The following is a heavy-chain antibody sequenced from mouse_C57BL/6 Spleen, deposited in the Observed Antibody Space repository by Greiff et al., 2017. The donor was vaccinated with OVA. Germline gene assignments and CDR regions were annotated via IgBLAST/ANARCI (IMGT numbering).Heavy chain of an antibody. CDR3: ASRTGMGCVH. CDR2: INPSTGGT. J-gene: IGHJ3*01. CDR1: GYSFTGYY. V-gene: IGHV1-42*01. D-gene: IGHD2-3*01. Sequence: EVKLQQSGPELVKPGASVKISCKASGYSFTGYYMNWVKQSPEKSLEWIGEINPSTGGTTYNQKFKAKATLTVDKSSSTAYMQLKSLTSEDSAVYYCASRTGMGCVHWGKGSLDTVCA.